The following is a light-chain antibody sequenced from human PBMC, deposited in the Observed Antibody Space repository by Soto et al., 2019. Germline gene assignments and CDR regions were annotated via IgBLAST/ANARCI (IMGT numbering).Light chain of an antibody. CDR1: RGDVGGYNY. CDR3: SSYTSGRPLVV. Sequence: QSVLTQPASVSGSPGQSITISCAGTRGDVGGYNYVSWYQQHPGKAPNLIIYDVTNRPSGVSDRFSGSKSGNMASLTTSGLQAEDEADYYCSSYTSGRPLVVFGGGTKVTVL. J-gene: IGLJ2*01. V-gene: IGLV2-14*01. CDR2: DVT.